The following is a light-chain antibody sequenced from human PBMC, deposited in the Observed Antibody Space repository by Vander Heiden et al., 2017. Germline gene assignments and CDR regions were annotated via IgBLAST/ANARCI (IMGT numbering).Light chain of an antibody. CDR3: QQEYEVHRALR. V-gene: IGKV1-33*01. Sequence: DIQMTQSPSSLSTSLGHSVTMASQASQDITNYLNWLHPNAGKAPKLLVSDGSKLETGAQSMFRESRGGTDVTFTISGRQLAVLETYYCQQEYEVHRALRFGGGTKVEI. J-gene: IGKJ4*02. CDR2: DGS. CDR1: QDITNY.